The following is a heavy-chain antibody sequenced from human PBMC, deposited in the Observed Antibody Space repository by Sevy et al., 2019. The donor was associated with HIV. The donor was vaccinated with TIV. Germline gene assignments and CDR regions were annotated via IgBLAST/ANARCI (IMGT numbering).Heavy chain of an antibody. CDR2: INQDGSEK. CDR1: GFTFNSYW. J-gene: IGHJ6*02. Sequence: GGSLRLSCSTSGFTFNSYWLTWVRQAPGKGLEWVANINQDGSEKNYVDSVKGRFTISRDNAQKSVFLQMRALRAADTGVYYCAREGSSYDTYYNHYVMDVWCQGTTVTVSS. D-gene: IGHD3-16*01. V-gene: IGHV3-7*01. CDR3: AREGSSYDTYYNHYVMDV.